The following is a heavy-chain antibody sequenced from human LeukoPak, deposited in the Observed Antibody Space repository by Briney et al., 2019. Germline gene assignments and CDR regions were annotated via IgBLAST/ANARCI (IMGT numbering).Heavy chain of an antibody. J-gene: IGHJ5*02. V-gene: IGHV4-31*02. CDR1: GFTFSSYA. D-gene: IGHD3-10*01. CDR2: IYYSGST. Sequence: LRLSCAASGFTFSSYAMSWIRQHPGKGLEWIGYIYYSGSTYYNPSLKSRVTISVDTSKNQFSLKLSSVTAADTAVYYCARDSMVRGVMAPWGQGTLVTVSS. CDR3: ARDSMVRGVMAP.